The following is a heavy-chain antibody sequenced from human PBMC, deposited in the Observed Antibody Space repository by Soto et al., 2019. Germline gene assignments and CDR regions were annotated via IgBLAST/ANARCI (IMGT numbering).Heavy chain of an antibody. J-gene: IGHJ4*02. Sequence: DVQLLESGGGLVQPGGSLRLSCAASGFSFSKYAMIWVRQAPGKGQEWVSGITGSGGTIEYTASVKGRFTISRDNSKNTVYLQMNSLSAEDTAMYYCAKDAVPGDCLWLVSDWGQGTQVTVS. V-gene: IGHV3-23*01. CDR3: AKDAVPGDCLWLVSD. CDR1: GFSFSKYA. CDR2: ITGSGGTI. D-gene: IGHD2-21*02.